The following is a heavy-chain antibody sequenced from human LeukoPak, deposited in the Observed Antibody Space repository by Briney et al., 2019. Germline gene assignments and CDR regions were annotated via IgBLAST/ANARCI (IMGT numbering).Heavy chain of an antibody. CDR2: IGAYNGNT. CDR3: ARGEDIVVVPAAMGHFDY. CDR1: GYTFTSYG. D-gene: IGHD2-2*01. Sequence: ASVKVSCKASGYTFTSYGISWVRQAPGQGLEWMGWIGAYNGNTNYAQKLQGRVTMTTDTSTSTAYMELRSLRSDDTAVYYCARGEDIVVVPAAMGHFDYWGQGTLVTVSS. J-gene: IGHJ4*02. V-gene: IGHV1-18*01.